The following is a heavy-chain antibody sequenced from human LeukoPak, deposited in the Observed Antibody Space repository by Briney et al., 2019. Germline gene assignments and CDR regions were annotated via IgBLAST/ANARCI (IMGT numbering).Heavy chain of an antibody. CDR1: GCTFTSYD. V-gene: IGHV1-8*01. J-gene: IGHJ5*02. CDR2: MNPNSGNT. D-gene: IGHD3-10*01. CDR3: ARGGESWFGELLYWFDP. Sequence: ASVKVSCKASGCTFTSYDINWVRQATGQGLEWMGWMNPNSGNTGYAQKFQGRVTMTRNTSISTAYMELSSLRSEDTAVYYCARGGESWFGELLYWFDPWGQGTLVTVSS.